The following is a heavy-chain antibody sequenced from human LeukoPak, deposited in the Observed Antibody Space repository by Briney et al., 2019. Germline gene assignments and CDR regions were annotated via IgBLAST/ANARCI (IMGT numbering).Heavy chain of an antibody. J-gene: IGHJ6*02. CDR2: IYTSGST. D-gene: IGHD1-26*01. CDR3: ARVGRSGSYPDYYYYGMDV. Sequence: NPSETLSLTCTVSGGSISSYYWSWIRQPAGKGLGWIGRIYTSGSTNYNPSLKSRVTMSVDTSKNQFSLKLSSVTAADTAVYYCARVGRSGSYPDYYYYGMDVWGQGTTVTVSS. V-gene: IGHV4-4*07. CDR1: GGSISSYY.